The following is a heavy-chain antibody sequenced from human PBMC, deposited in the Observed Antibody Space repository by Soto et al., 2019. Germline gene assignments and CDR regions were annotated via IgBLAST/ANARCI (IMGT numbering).Heavy chain of an antibody. CDR2: MFYGVST. D-gene: IGHD6-13*01. J-gene: IGHJ6*02. Sequence: SETLSLTCTVSGSSINSSGYYWGWIRQPPGKGLEWIGSMFYGVSTYYNPSLKSRVTVSVDTSKNQFSLNLRSVTAADTAVYYCAREYRGSSWWADYGMDVWGQGTTVTVS. CDR1: GSSINSSGYY. V-gene: IGHV4-39*02. CDR3: AREYRGSSWWADYGMDV.